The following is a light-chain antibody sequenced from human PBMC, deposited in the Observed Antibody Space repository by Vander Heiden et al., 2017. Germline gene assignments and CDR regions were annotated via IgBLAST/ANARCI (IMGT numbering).Light chain of an antibody. Sequence: QSALTQPASVSRSPGQSITISCTGTSSDVGGYNYVSWYQQHPGKAPQLMIYEVSNRPSGVSNRFSGSKSGTTASLTISGLEAEDEAYYYCSSYTSSSTLVFGGGTKLTVL. V-gene: IGLV2-14*01. CDR1: SSDVGGYNY. J-gene: IGLJ2*01. CDR3: SSYTSSSTLV. CDR2: EVS.